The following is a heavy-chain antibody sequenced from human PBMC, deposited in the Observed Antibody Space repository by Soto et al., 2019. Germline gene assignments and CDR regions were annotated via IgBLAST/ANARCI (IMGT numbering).Heavy chain of an antibody. V-gene: IGHV4-34*01. CDR1: GGSFSGYY. J-gene: IGHJ3*02. CDR3: ARGIGAAASRPLVAFDI. Sequence: SETLSLTCAVYGGSFSGYYWSWIRQPPGRGLEWIGEINHSGSTNYNPSLKSRVTISVDTSKNQFSLKLSSVTAADTAVYYCARGIGAAASRPLVAFDIWGQGTMVTVSS. D-gene: IGHD6-13*01. CDR2: INHSGST.